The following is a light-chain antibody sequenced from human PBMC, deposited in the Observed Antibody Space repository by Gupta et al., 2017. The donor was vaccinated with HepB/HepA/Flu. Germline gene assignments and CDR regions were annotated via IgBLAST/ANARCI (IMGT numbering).Light chain of an antibody. CDR3: ASWDDSLNAL. CDR1: SSSIGSNT. CDR2: SDN. V-gene: IGLV1-44*01. Sequence: QSVLTQPPSVSGTPGQRVIISCSGSSSSIGSNTVNWYKQLPGTAPKLLIYSDNRRPSGVPDRFSGSKSGTSASLAISGLQSEDEADFYCASWDDSLNALLGGGTKLTVL. J-gene: IGLJ2*01.